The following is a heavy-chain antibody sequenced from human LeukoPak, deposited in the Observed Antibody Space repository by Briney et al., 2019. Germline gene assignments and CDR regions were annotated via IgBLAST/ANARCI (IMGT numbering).Heavy chain of an antibody. CDR3: ARDLRWATSYFDY. CDR1: GFTFSSYS. D-gene: IGHD5-24*01. CDR2: ISSSRSYI. V-gene: IGHV3-21*01. J-gene: IGHJ4*02. Sequence: GGSLRLSCAASGFTFSSYSMNWFRQAPGKWLEWVSSISSSRSYIYYTHSVNGRFTISKANAKNSLYLQMNSLRAEATAVYSCARDLRWATSYFDYWGQGTLVTVSS.